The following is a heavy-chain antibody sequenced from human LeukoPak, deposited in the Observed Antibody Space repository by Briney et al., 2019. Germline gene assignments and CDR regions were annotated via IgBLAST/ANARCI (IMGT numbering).Heavy chain of an antibody. CDR2: ISGSGGST. J-gene: IGHJ4*02. Sequence: GGSLRLSCAASGFTFNTYAMSWVRQAPGRGLEWVSAISGSGGSTYYADSVKGRFTISRDNSKNTLYLQMNSLRVEDTAIYYCARDYVWGSSESDYWGQGTLVTVSS. D-gene: IGHD7-27*01. CDR3: ARDYVWGSSESDY. CDR1: GFTFNTYA. V-gene: IGHV3-23*01.